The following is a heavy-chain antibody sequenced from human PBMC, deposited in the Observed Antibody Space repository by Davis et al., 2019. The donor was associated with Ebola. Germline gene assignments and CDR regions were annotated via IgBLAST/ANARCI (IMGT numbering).Heavy chain of an antibody. CDR2: ISWNSGSI. CDR1: GFTFSSYW. Sequence: SLRLSCAASGFTFSSYWMSWVRQAPGKGLEWVSGISWNSGSIGYADSVKGRFTISRDNAKNSLYLQMNSLRAEDTALYYCAKDAGPIGSSSDYWGQGTLVTVSS. J-gene: IGHJ4*02. D-gene: IGHD6-6*01. CDR3: AKDAGPIGSSSDY. V-gene: IGHV3-9*01.